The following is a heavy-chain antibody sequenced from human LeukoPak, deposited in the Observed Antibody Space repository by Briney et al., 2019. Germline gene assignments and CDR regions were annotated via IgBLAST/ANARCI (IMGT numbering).Heavy chain of an antibody. CDR1: GFTFSRYW. V-gene: IGHV3-74*03. Sequence: GGSLRLSCAASGFTFSRYWMHWVRQAPGKGLMWVSRISPDGSTTLYADSVKGRFTISRDNAKNTLYLQMNSLGAEDTAVYYCARETGDDAFDIWGQGTMVTVSS. CDR3: ARETGDDAFDI. D-gene: IGHD7-27*01. CDR2: ISPDGSTT. J-gene: IGHJ3*02.